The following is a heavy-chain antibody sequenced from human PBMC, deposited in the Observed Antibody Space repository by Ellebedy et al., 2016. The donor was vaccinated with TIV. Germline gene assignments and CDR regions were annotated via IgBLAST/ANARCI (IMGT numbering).Heavy chain of an antibody. V-gene: IGHV3-7*01. Sequence: GGSLRLSXAASGFTFSTYWMHWVRQAPGKGLEWAANIKQDGSEKYYVDSVKGRFTISRDNAKNSLYLQMNSLRAEDTAVYYCAREVGGGGAYWGQGTLVTVSS. CDR3: AREVGGGGAY. CDR1: GFTFSTYW. CDR2: IKQDGSEK. D-gene: IGHD2-21*01. J-gene: IGHJ4*02.